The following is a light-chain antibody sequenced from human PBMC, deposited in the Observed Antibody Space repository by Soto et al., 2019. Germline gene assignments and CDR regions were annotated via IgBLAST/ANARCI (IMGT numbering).Light chain of an antibody. CDR1: QSVSSY. V-gene: IGKV3-11*01. CDR2: DAS. CDR3: LQCSNWPPT. Sequence: ETVLTQSPATLSLSPGERATLSCRASQSVSSYLEWFQQKPGQAPRLLIYDASNRATGIPARFSGSGSGTDFTLTISSLEPEDFAVYYCLQCSNWPPTFGQGTDLEIK. J-gene: IGKJ2*01.